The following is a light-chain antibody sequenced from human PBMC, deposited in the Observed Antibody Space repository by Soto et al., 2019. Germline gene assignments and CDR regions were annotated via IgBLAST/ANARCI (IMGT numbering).Light chain of an antibody. V-gene: IGKV3-20*01. CDR2: GAS. Sequence: EIVLTQSPGTLSLSPWERATLSCRASQSVSSIYLGWYQQKPGQAPRLLMYGASSRATGIPERFSGSGSGTDFTLTISSLQPDDFATYYCQQYNSYSPWTFGQGTKVDIK. J-gene: IGKJ1*01. CDR3: QQYNSYSPWT. CDR1: QSVSSIY.